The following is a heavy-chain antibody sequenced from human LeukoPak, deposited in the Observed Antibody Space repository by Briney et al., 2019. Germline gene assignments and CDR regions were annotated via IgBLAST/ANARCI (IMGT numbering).Heavy chain of an antibody. CDR2: ISESGSGT. Sequence: PGGSLRLSCAASGFTFSNHGMNWVRQAPGKGLEWVSAISESGSGTYYADSVKGRFTISRDNSKDTLSLQMNSLRAEDTAVYYCAKDIAQGYTFGSIEQDYWGQGTLVTVSS. CDR1: GFTFSNHG. V-gene: IGHV3-23*01. J-gene: IGHJ4*02. D-gene: IGHD5-18*01. CDR3: AKDIAQGYTFGSIEQDY.